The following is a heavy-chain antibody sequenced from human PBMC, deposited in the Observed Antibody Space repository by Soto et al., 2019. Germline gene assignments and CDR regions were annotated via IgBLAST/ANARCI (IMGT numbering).Heavy chain of an antibody. CDR3: ARGPPGYYGSGSYFDAGMDV. CDR2: ISSSSSYT. V-gene: IGHV3-11*06. J-gene: IGHJ6*02. Sequence: GGSLRLSCAASGFTFSDYYMSWIRQAPGKGLEWVSYISSSSSYTNYADSVKGRFTISRDNAKNSLYLQMNSLRAEDTAVYYCARGPPGYYGSGSYFDAGMDVWGQGTTVTVSS. CDR1: GFTFSDYY. D-gene: IGHD3-10*01.